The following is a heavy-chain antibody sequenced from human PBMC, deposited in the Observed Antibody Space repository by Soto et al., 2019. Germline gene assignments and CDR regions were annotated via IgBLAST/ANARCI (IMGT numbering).Heavy chain of an antibody. CDR3: ARQIYDSDTGPNFQYYFDS. Sequence: GESLKISCQCSGYTFSNFWITWVRQKPGKGLEWMGRIDPSDSQTYYSPSFRGHVTISATKSITTVFLQWSSLRASDTAMYYCARQIYDSDTGPNFQYYFDSWGQGTPVTVSS. V-gene: IGHV5-10-1*01. J-gene: IGHJ4*02. D-gene: IGHD3-22*01. CDR2: IDPSDSQT. CDR1: GYTFSNFW.